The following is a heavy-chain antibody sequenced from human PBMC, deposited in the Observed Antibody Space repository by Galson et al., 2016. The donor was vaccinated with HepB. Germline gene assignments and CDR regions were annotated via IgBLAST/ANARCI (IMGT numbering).Heavy chain of an antibody. CDR2: IYPGDSDT. J-gene: IGHJ3*02. V-gene: IGHV5-51*01. CDR1: GYSFTSYW. CDR3: ARRSSYAFDI. D-gene: IGHD3-10*01. Sequence: QSGAEVTKPGESLKISCEGSGYSFTSYWIGWVRQKPGKGLEWMGTIYPGDSDTRYSPSSQGQVTISADTSISAAYLQWNSLKASDTAIYYCARRSSYAFDIWGQGTMVTVSS.